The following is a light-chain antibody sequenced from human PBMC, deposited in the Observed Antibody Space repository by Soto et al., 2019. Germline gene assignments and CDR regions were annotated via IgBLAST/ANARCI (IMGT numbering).Light chain of an antibody. CDR3: MSYAGGNRFV. J-gene: IGLJ1*01. CDR1: INDVGGYNY. Sequence: QSALTQPPSASGSPGQSVTISCAGTINDVGGYNYVSWYQQHPGKVPQLMIYQVTKRPSGVPDRFSASKSDTTASLTISGLQAEDDGDYYCMSYAGGNRFVFGTGTKVTDL. V-gene: IGLV2-8*01. CDR2: QVT.